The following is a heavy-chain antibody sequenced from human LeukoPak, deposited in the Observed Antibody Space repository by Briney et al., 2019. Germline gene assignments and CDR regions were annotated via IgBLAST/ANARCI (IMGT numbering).Heavy chain of an antibody. CDR3: ARVGSSYDSSGNLDY. CDR2: INPSGSST. D-gene: IGHD3-22*01. Sequence: ASVKVSCKASGYTFTNYYMHWVRQAPGQGLEWMGIINPSGSSTSYAQKFQDRVTMTRDTSTSTVYMELSSLRSEDTAVYYCARVGSSYDSSGNLDYWGQGTLVTVSS. J-gene: IGHJ4*02. CDR1: GYTFTNYY. V-gene: IGHV1-46*01.